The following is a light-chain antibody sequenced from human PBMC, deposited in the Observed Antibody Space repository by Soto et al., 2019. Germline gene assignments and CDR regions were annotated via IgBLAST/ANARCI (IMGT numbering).Light chain of an antibody. CDR2: VAS. CDR3: QQANSFPFT. Sequence: DIQMTQSPSSVSASVGDRVTITCRASQDIGSWLAWYQQKPRKAPKLLIYVASSLQSGVPSRFSGSGSGIDFTLTISSLQPEDFATYYCQQANSFPFTFGGGTKVEIK. V-gene: IGKV1-12*02. J-gene: IGKJ4*01. CDR1: QDIGSW.